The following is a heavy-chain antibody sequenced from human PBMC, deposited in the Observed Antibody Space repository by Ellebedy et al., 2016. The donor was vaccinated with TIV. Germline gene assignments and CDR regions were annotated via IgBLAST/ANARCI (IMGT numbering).Heavy chain of an antibody. J-gene: IGHJ4*02. V-gene: IGHV3-33*06. CDR2: IWYDGSNK. CDR3: AKDRCYSTPFDY. D-gene: IGHD4-11*01. Sequence: GESLKISCAASGFTFSNYGMHWVRQAPGKGLEWVAVIWYDGSNKYYADSVKGRFTISRDNSKNTLYVQMNSLRAEDTAVYYCAKDRCYSTPFDYWGQGTLVTVSS. CDR1: GFTFSNYG.